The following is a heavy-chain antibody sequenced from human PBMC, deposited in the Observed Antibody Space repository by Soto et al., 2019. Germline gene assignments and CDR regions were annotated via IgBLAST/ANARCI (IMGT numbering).Heavy chain of an antibody. CDR2: IYYSGST. D-gene: IGHD2-2*01. CDR1: GGSISSGGYY. Sequence: TLSLTCTVSGGSISSGGYYWSWIRQHPGKGLEWIGYIYYSGSTYYNPSLKSRVTISVDTSKNQFSLKLSSVTAADTAVYYCARMLSIVVVPAGGGSWFDPWGQGTLVTVSS. CDR3: ARMLSIVVVPAGGGSWFDP. V-gene: IGHV4-31*03. J-gene: IGHJ5*02.